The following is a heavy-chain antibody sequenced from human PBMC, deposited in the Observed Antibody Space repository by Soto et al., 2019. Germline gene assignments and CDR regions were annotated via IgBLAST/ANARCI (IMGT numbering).Heavy chain of an antibody. CDR2: ISSNGGTT. Sequence: EVPLAESGGGMVQPGGSLRLSCVASGFTFSSYDMHWVRPAPGKGLEYVSSISSNGGTTYYGNSVKGRFTISRDNSKNTLYLQMGSLRAEDMAVYYCVRRVSGNYDYWGQGTLVTVSS. CDR3: VRRVSGNYDY. CDR1: GFTFSSYD. V-gene: IGHV3-64*01. D-gene: IGHD1-7*01. J-gene: IGHJ4*02.